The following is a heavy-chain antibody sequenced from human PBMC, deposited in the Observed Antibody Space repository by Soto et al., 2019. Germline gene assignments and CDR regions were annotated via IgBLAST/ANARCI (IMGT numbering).Heavy chain of an antibody. V-gene: IGHV4-31*03. J-gene: IGHJ4*01. CDR3: ARGNLWSGYPYYFDY. Sequence: PSETLSLTCTVSGGSISSNDYYWSWIRQLPGKGLEWIGYIYYSGSTYYNPSLKSRVTISVDTSKNQFSLILYSVTAADTAVYYCARGNLWSGYPYYFDYWGHGTLVTVSS. CDR2: IYYSGST. CDR1: GGSISSNDYY. D-gene: IGHD3-3*01.